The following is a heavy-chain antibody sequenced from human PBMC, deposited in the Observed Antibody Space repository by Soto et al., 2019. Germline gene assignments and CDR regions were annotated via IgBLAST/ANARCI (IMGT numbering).Heavy chain of an antibody. CDR3: AKALGELSPESYDY. CDR2: ISYDGSDK. D-gene: IGHD3-16*02. V-gene: IGHV3-30*18. Sequence: QVQLVESGGGVVQPGRSLRLSCAASGFTFGSYAMHWVRQAPGKGLEWVAVISYDGSDKYYADSVKGRFTISRDNSKNTLNLQMNSLRADDTAVYYCAKALGELSPESYDYWGQGTLITVSS. J-gene: IGHJ4*02. CDR1: GFTFGSYA.